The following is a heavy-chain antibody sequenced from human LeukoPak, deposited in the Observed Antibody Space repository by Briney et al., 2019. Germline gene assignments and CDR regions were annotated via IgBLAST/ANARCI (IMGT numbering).Heavy chain of an antibody. Sequence: SETLSLTCTVSGGSISSSSYYWGWIRQPPGKGLEWIGSIYYSGSTYYNPSLKSRVTISVDTSKNQFSLKLSSVTAADTAVYHCARGQLGDYWGQGTLVTVSS. CDR3: ARGQLGDY. D-gene: IGHD7-27*01. J-gene: IGHJ4*02. CDR2: IYYSGST. V-gene: IGHV4-39*01. CDR1: GGSISSSSYY.